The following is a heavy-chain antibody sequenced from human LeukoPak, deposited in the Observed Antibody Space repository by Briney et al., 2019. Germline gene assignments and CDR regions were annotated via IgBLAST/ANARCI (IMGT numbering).Heavy chain of an antibody. V-gene: IGHV4-59*01. Sequence: KPSETLSLTCTVSGGSMSIYYWSWIRQPPGKGLEWIGYIDYSGSTNYNASIKSRVTISVDTSKNQFSLKMDSVTAADTAVYYCAREDYGGNPNFDYWGQGTLVTVSS. CDR3: AREDYGGNPNFDY. J-gene: IGHJ4*02. CDR2: IDYSGST. CDR1: GGSMSIYY. D-gene: IGHD4-23*01.